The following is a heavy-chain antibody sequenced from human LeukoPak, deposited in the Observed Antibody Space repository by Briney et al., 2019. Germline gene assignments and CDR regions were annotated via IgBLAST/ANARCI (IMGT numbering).Heavy chain of an antibody. CDR2: IRYDGSNK. CDR3: ARSPDSYYFYYDMDV. V-gene: IGHV3-30*02. CDR1: GFTFSSYG. Sequence: PGGSLRLSCAASGFTFSSYGMHWVRQAPGKGLEWVAFIRYDGSNKYHADSVKGRFTISRDNAKSSLYLQMNSLRAEDTAVYYCARSPDSYYFYYDMDVWGQGTTVTVSS. J-gene: IGHJ6*02.